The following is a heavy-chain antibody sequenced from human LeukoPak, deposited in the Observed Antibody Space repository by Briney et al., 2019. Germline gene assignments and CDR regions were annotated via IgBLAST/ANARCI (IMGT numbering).Heavy chain of an antibody. V-gene: IGHV4-39*01. CDR3: ARLLGSSYYSFDS. CDR2: IYHGGPT. D-gene: IGHD3-22*01. J-gene: IGHJ4*01. Sequence: SETLSLTCTVSGGSITSNYHYWGWIRQPPGKGLEGMGNIYHGGPTYYSPSLQSRITISVATYKNQFYVKLRSVPAADTAVYYCARLLGSSYYSFDSWGQGTLVTVSS. CDR1: GGSITSNYHY.